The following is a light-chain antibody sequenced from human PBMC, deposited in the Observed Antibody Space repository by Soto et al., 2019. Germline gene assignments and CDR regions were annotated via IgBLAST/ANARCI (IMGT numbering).Light chain of an antibody. CDR1: QDISNY. J-gene: IGKJ3*01. CDR2: DAS. Sequence: DIQMTQSPSSLSASVGDRVTITCQASQDISNYLNWYQQKPGKAPKLLIYDASNLETGGPSRFSGSGSGTDFPFTISSLQPEDIATYYCQQYDNLPPFTFGPGTKVDIK. V-gene: IGKV1-33*01. CDR3: QQYDNLPPFT.